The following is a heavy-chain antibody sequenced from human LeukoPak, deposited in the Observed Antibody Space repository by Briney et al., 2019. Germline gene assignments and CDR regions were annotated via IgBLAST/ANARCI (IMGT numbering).Heavy chain of an antibody. D-gene: IGHD1-26*01. CDR3: VRDRELHY. V-gene: IGHV4-59*01. Sequence: PSETLSLTCTVSGGSISIYYWSWIRQPPGKGLEWIGYVYNSENTNYNPSLKSRATISADTSKNQFSLKLNSVTAADTAVYSCVRDRELHYWGQGILVTVSS. J-gene: IGHJ4*02. CDR2: VYNSENT. CDR1: GGSISIYY.